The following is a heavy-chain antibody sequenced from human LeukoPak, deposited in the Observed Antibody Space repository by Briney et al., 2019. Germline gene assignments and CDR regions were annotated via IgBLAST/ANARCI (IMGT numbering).Heavy chain of an antibody. D-gene: IGHD6-13*01. CDR3: ARAYSSSWYFNWFDP. J-gene: IGHJ5*02. V-gene: IGHV4-38-2*02. Sequence: SETLSLTCTVSGYFISNGYYWAWIRQPPGKGLEWIGNIYHSGNTYYNPSLKSRVTISVDTSKNQFSLNLNSVTAADTAVYYCARAYSSSWYFNWFDPWGQGTLVTVSS. CDR1: GYFISNGYY. CDR2: IYHSGNT.